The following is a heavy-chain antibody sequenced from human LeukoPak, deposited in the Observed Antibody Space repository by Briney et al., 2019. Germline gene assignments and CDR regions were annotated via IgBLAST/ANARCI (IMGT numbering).Heavy chain of an antibody. CDR1: GGTFSSSA. D-gene: IGHD6-19*01. V-gene: IGHV1-69*13. CDR2: IIPIFKTS. Sequence: SVKVSCKASGGTFSSSAISWVRQAPGQGLEWMGGIIPIFKTSNYAQKFQGRVTITADESASAAYTELNSLRSDDTAVYYCARGGIAVSGGTSSYYHYGMDVWGQGTTVTVSS. J-gene: IGHJ6*02. CDR3: ARGGIAVSGGTSSYYHYGMDV.